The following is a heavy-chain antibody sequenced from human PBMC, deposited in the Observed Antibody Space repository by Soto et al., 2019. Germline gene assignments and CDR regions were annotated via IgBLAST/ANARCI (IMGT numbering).Heavy chain of an antibody. CDR1: GDSVSSNSAA. CDR3: ARDLPDYGSGSYFHY. D-gene: IGHD3-10*01. Sequence: SQTLSLPCAISGDSVSSNSAAWNWIRQSPSRGLEWLGRTYYRSKWYNDYVVSVKSRITINPDTSKNQFSLQLNSVTPEDTAVYYCARDLPDYGSGSYFHYWGQGTLVTVSS. J-gene: IGHJ4*02. CDR2: TYYRSKWYN. V-gene: IGHV6-1*01.